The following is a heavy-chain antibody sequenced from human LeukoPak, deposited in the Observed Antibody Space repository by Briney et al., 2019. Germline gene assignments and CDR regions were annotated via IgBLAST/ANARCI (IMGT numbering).Heavy chain of an antibody. Sequence: ASVKVSCKASGYTFTSYGISWVRQAPGQGLEWMGWISAYNGNTNYAQKLQGRVTMTTDTSTSTAYMELRSLRSDDTAVYYCARGGGSSSWYNHRGKYYFDYWGEGALVTVSP. CDR3: ARGGGSSSWYNHRGKYYFDY. CDR1: GYTFTSYG. CDR2: ISAYNGNT. V-gene: IGHV1-18*01. D-gene: IGHD6-13*01. J-gene: IGHJ4*02.